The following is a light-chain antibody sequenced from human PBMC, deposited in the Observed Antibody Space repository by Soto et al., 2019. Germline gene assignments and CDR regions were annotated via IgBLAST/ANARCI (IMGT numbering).Light chain of an antibody. J-gene: IGKJ2*01. V-gene: IGKV3-20*01. CDR3: PQYGSSPYT. CDR2: GAS. Sequence: IVLTQSPGTLSLSPGERATLSCRASQSVSSSYLAWYQQKPGQAPRLLIYGASNRATGIPDRFSGSGSGTDFTLTISRLEPEDFAIYYCPQYGSSPYTFGQWTKLEIK. CDR1: QSVSSSY.